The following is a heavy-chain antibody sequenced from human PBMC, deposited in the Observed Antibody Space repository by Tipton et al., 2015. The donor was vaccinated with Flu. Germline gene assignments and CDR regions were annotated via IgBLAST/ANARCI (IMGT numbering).Heavy chain of an antibody. CDR2: IYYSGST. J-gene: IGHJ4*02. Sequence: TLSLTCTDSGGSISSGGYYWSWIRQHPGKGLEWIGYIYYSGSTHYNPSLKSRVTMSVDTSKNQFSLKLSSVTAADTAVYYCASYSSSYFDYWGQGTLVTVSS. D-gene: IGHD6-6*01. CDR1: GGSISSGGYY. V-gene: IGHV4-31*03. CDR3: ASYSSSYFDY.